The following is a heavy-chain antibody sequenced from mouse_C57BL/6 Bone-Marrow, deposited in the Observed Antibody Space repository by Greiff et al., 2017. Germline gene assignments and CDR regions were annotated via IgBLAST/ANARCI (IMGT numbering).Heavy chain of an antibody. CDR1: GYTFTDYN. CDR2: INPNNGGT. V-gene: IGHV1-18*01. J-gene: IGHJ1*03. D-gene: IGHD1-1*02. CDR3: AREKGLVLYWYFDV. Sequence: EVQLQQSGPELVKPGASVKIPCKASGYTFTDYNMDWVKQSPGKSLEWIGDINPNNGGTIYNQKFKGKATLTVDKSSSTAYMELRSLTSEDPAVFYCAREKGLVLYWYFDVWGTGTTVTVSS.